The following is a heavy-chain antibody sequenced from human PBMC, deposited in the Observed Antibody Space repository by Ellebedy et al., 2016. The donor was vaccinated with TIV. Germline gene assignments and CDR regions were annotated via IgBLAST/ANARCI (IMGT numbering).Heavy chain of an antibody. D-gene: IGHD6-6*01. V-gene: IGHV3-74*01. J-gene: IGHJ4*02. CDR1: GFTLSGHW. CDR3: ARVYISYFIDY. Sequence: GESLKISCAASGFTLSGHWMHWVRQAPGKGLVWVSRTNGDGTTISYVDSVKGRFTISRDRSKNTVYLQMNNLKAEDTAVYYCARVYISYFIDYWGQGTLVTVSS. CDR2: TNGDGTTI.